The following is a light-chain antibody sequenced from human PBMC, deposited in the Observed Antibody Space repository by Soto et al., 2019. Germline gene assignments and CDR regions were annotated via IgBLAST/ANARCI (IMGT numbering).Light chain of an antibody. CDR2: GNN. V-gene: IGLV1-40*01. CDR1: SSNIGAGYG. CDR3: QSYDNNLNGGV. J-gene: IGLJ3*02. Sequence: QSVLTQPPSVSGAPGQRVTISCTGSSSNIGAGYGVHWYQQAPGAVPKLIIYGNNNRPSGVPDRISGSKSSTSVTLAITGLQADDEADYYCQSYDNNLNGGVFGGGTKLTVL.